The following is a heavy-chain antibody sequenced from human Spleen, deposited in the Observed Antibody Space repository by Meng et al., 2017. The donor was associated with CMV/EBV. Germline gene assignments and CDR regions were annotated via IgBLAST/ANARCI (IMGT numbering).Heavy chain of an antibody. J-gene: IGHJ3*02. CDR3: AIGILLVPFPTDDAFDI. CDR1: GYTFTDYY. V-gene: IGHV1-2*02. Sequence: ASVKVSCKASGYTFTDYYMHWVRQAPGQGLEWMGWINPNSGGTNHAQKFQGRVTMTTDTSITTAYMELSRLRSDDTAVYYCAIGILLVPFPTDDAFDIWGQGTMVTVSS. CDR2: INPNSGGT. D-gene: IGHD2-8*02.